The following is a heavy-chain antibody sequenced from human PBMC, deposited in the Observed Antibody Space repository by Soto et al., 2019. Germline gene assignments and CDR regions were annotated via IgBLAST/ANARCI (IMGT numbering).Heavy chain of an antibody. CDR1: GSSMSPYY. Sequence: QVQLQESGPGLVKPSETLSLTCSVSGSSMSPYYWSWIRQHPGKGLEWIGYIYYSGRTKYNPSLRSRVTISVDTTNNQVSLRLRSVTTADTAVYYCVRVGGYYGDYPNFDYWGQGTLVTVSP. D-gene: IGHD4-17*01. CDR3: VRVGGYYGDYPNFDY. CDR2: IYYSGRT. J-gene: IGHJ4*02. V-gene: IGHV4-59*01.